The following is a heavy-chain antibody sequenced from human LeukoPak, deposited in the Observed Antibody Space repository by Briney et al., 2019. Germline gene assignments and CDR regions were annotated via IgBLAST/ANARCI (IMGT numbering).Heavy chain of an antibody. J-gene: IGHJ5*02. CDR2: ISSSSSTI. CDR1: GFTFSSYS. V-gene: IGHV3-48*01. CDR3: ARDNSVRDEAWWFNP. Sequence: GGSLRLSCAASGFTFSSYSMNWVRQAPGKGLEWVSYISSSSSTIYYADSVKGRFTISRDNAKNSLYLQMNSLRAEDTAVYYCARDNSVRDEAWWFNPWGQGTLVTVSS. D-gene: IGHD5-24*01.